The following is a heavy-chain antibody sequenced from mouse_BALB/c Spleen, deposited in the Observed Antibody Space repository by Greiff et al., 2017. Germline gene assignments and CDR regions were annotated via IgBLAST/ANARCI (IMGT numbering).Heavy chain of an antibody. CDR1: GFAFSSYD. CDR3: ARNGYLSWFAY. J-gene: IGHJ3*01. D-gene: IGHD1-2*01. Sequence: EVKLMESGGGLVKPGGSLKLSCAASGFAFSSYDMSWVRQTPEKRLEWVAYISSGGGSTYYPDTVKGRFTISRDNAKNTLYLQMSSLKSEDTAMYYCARNGYLSWFAYWGQGTLVTVSA. V-gene: IGHV5-12-1*01. CDR2: ISSGGGST.